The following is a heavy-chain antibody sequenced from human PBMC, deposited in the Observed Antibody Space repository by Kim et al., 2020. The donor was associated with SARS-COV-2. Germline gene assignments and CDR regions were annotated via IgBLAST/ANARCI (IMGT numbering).Heavy chain of an antibody. J-gene: IGHJ3*02. CDR2: IWYDGSNK. D-gene: IGHD1-26*01. CDR3: ARDTTRRWELPVGSDAFNI. Sequence: GGSLRLSCAASGFTFSSYGMHWVRQAPGKGLEWVALIWYDGSNKYYADSVKGRFTISRDNSKNTLYLQMNSLRAEDTAVYYCARDTTRRWELPVGSDAFNIWGQGTMVTVSS. CDR1: GFTFSSYG. V-gene: IGHV3-33*01.